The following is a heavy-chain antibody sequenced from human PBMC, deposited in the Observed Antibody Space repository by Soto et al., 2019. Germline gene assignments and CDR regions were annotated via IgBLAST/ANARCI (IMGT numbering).Heavy chain of an antibody. Sequence: ASVKVSCKASGYTFTGYYMHWVRQAPGQGLEWMGWINPNSGGTNYAQKFRGWVTMTRDTSISTAYMELSRLRSDDTAVYYCARGLYDYGDGYYYYYYMDVWGKGTTVTVSS. J-gene: IGHJ6*03. D-gene: IGHD4-17*01. V-gene: IGHV1-2*04. CDR2: INPNSGGT. CDR3: ARGLYDYGDGYYYYYYMDV. CDR1: GYTFTGYY.